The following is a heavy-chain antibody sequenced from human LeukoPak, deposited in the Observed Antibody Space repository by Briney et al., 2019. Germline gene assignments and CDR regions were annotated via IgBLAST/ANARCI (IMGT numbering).Heavy chain of an antibody. CDR2: IYSGDNT. CDR1: GFTVSSTY. D-gene: IGHD6-13*01. CDR3: ARCDSSSWYGIDY. Sequence: GGSLRLSCAASGFTVSSTYMGWVRQAPGKRLEWVSVIYSGDNTYYPDSVKGRFTISRDNSRNTMDLQMNSLRAEDTAVYYCARCDSSSWYGIDYWGQGTLVTVSS. J-gene: IGHJ4*02. V-gene: IGHV3-53*01.